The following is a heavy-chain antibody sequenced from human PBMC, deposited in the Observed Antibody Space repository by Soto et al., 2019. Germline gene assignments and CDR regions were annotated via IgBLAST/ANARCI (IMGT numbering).Heavy chain of an antibody. CDR2: ISGSGDGT. D-gene: IGHD5-18*01. J-gene: IGHJ4*02. CDR1: GFTFSSFA. V-gene: IGHV3-23*01. Sequence: GGSLRLSCAASGFTFSSFALSWVRQAPGKGLEWVSAISGSGDGTDYADSVKGRFTTSRDNSKNTLYLQMNSLRAECTAVYYCAGPGYSSQDYWGQGALVTVSS. CDR3: AGPGYSSQDY.